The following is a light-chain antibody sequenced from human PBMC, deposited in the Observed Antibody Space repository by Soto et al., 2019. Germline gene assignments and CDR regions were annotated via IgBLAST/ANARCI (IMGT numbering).Light chain of an antibody. CDR2: EVS. CDR3: SSFTSRFTFV. V-gene: IGLV2-14*01. CDR1: NSDVGIYDF. Sequence: QSALTQPASVSGTPGQSITISCTGSNSDVGIYDFVSWYQHHPGRAPKLIVSEVSHRPSGVSNRFSGSKSGNTASLTISGLQSEDEADYYCSSFTSRFTFVFGTGTKVTVL. J-gene: IGLJ1*01.